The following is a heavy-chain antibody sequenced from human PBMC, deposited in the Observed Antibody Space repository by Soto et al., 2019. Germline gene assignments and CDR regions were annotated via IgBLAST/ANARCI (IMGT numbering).Heavy chain of an antibody. V-gene: IGHV3-30*03. Sequence: QVQLVESGGGVVQPGRSLRLSCAVSGFTFSRYGMHWVRQAPGKGLEWVAGVSYDGRYEFYADSVKGRFTISRDNSKSTVFLQMNSLRVEDTAVYYWARDCSGGSCYFDYWGPGTQVPVSS. CDR2: VSYDGRYE. CDR1: GFTFSRYG. J-gene: IGHJ4*02. CDR3: ARDCSGGSCYFDY. D-gene: IGHD2-15*01.